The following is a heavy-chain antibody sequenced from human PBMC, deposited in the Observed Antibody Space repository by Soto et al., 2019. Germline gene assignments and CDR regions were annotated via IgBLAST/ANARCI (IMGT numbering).Heavy chain of an antibody. CDR3: ARSPTDCDFWSGYAFDY. D-gene: IGHD3-3*01. V-gene: IGHV2-26*01. CDR2: IFSNDET. CDR1: GFSLSNARMG. Sequence: QVTLKESGPVLVKPTETLTLTCTVSGFSLSNARMGVSWIRQPPGKALEWLAHIFSNDETSYSTSLKSRLTISKDTSKCQVVLTMTHMDPVDTATYYWARSPTDCDFWSGYAFDYWGQGTLVTVSS. J-gene: IGHJ4*02.